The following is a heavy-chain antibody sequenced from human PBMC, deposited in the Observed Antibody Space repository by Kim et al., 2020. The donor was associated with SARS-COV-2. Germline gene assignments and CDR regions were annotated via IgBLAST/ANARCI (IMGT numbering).Heavy chain of an antibody. V-gene: IGHV4-59*01. J-gene: IGHJ5*02. D-gene: IGHD3-3*01. CDR3: ARVGGYDFWSGFGKYNWFDP. CDR2: IYYSGST. Sequence: SETLSLTCTVSGGSISSYYWSWIRQPPGKGLEWIGYIYYSGSTNYNPSLKSRVTISVDTSKNQFSLKLRSVTAADTAVYYCARVGGYDFWSGFGKYNWFDPWGQGTLVTVSS. CDR1: GGSISSYY.